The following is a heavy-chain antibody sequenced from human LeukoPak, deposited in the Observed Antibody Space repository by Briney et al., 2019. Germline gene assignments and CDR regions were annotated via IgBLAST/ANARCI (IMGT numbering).Heavy chain of an antibody. D-gene: IGHD2-2*02. CDR2: ISGSGGST. CDR3: AKIKEDIVVVPAAIPWYFDY. J-gene: IGHJ4*02. CDR1: GFTFSSYA. V-gene: IGHV3-23*01. Sequence: GGSLRLSCAASGFTFSSYAMSWVRQAPGKGLEWVSAISGSGGSTYYADSVKGRFTISRDNSKNTLYLQMNSLRAEDTAVYYCAKIKEDIVVVPAAIPWYFDYWGQGTLVTVSS.